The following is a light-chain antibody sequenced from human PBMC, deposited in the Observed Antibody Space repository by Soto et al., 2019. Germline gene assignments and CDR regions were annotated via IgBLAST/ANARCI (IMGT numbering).Light chain of an antibody. Sequence: QSALTQPPSVSGSPGQSITISCTGTSSDIGGYKYVSWYQQHPGKVPKLMIYEVSKRPSGVSDRFSGSKSGNTASLTISGLQAEDEADYYCSSYAGTNNLDVFGTRTKLTVL. V-gene: IGLV2-8*01. J-gene: IGLJ1*01. CDR1: SSDIGGYKY. CDR2: EVS. CDR3: SSYAGTNNLDV.